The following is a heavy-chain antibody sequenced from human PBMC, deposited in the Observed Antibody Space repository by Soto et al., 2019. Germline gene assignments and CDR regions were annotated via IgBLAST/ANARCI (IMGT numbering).Heavy chain of an antibody. J-gene: IGHJ4*02. V-gene: IGHV4-34*01. CDR1: GGSFSGYY. CDR3: ARDKITGLFDY. D-gene: IGHD2-8*02. CDR2: INHSGST. Sequence: SETLSLTCAVYGGSFSGYYWTWIRQPPGTGLEWIGEINHSGSTNYNPSLKSRVTKSVDKSKNQFSLKLTSLTAADTAVYYCARDKITGLFDYWGQGTLVTVS.